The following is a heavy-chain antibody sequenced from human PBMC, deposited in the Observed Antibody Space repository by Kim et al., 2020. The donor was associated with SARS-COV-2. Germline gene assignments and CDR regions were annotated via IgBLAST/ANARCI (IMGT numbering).Heavy chain of an antibody. Sequence: GGSLRLSCEASGFNFKSYGMNWVRQAPGKGLEWLSSITSTSTYIYDADSVKGRFTISRDNAKNLLYLQMNSLRAEDTGVYYCVRDATWFGELWVYHYMDVWGRGTTVTVSS. CDR2: ITSTSTYI. V-gene: IGHV3-21*06. J-gene: IGHJ6*03. D-gene: IGHD3-10*01. CDR3: VRDATWFGELWVYHYMDV. CDR1: GFNFKSYG.